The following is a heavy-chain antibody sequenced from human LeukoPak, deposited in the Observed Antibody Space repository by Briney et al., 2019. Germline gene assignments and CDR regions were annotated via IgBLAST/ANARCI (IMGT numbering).Heavy chain of an antibody. CDR2: IYYSGST. CDR1: GGSISSSSYY. V-gene: IGHV4-39*07. D-gene: IGHD2-21*01. CDR3: ARYTLLPPGFDP. Sequence: SETLSLTCTVSGGSISSSSYYWGWIRQPPGKGLEWIGSIYYSGSTYYNPSLKSRVTISVDTSKNQFSLKLSSVTAADTAVYYCARYTLLPPGFDPWGQGTLVTVSS. J-gene: IGHJ5*02.